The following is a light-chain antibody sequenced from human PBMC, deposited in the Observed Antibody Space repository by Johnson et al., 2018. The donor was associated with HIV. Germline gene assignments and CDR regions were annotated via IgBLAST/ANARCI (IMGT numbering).Light chain of an antibody. CDR2: DNN. Sequence: QSVLTQPPSVSAAPGQKVTISCSGSSSNIGNNYVSWYQQLPGTAPKLLIYDNNKRPSGIPDRFSGSKSGTSATLGITGPQTGDEADYYCGTWDSSLSAYVVGTGTKVTVL. CDR3: GTWDSSLSAYV. V-gene: IGLV1-51*01. J-gene: IGLJ1*01. CDR1: SSNIGNNY.